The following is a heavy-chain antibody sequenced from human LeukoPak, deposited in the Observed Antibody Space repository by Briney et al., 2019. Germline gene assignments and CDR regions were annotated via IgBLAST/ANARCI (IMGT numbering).Heavy chain of an antibody. CDR1: GGSISSYY. CDR2: IYYSGST. D-gene: IGHD3-22*01. Sequence: PSETPSLTCTVSGGSISSYYWSWIRQPPGKGLEWIGYIYYSGSTNYNPSLKSRVTISVDTSKNQFSLKLSSVTAADTAVYYCARARYYDSSGADYWGQGTLVTVSS. V-gene: IGHV4-59*12. J-gene: IGHJ4*02. CDR3: ARARYYDSSGADY.